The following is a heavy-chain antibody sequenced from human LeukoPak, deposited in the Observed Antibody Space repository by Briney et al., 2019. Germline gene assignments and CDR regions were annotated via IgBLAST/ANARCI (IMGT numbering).Heavy chain of an antibody. CDR3: AQGVGGEYFQH. CDR2: IIPIFGTA. V-gene: IGHV1-69*13. Sequence: ASVKISCKASGGTFSSYAISWVRQAPGQGLEWMGGIIPIFGTANYAQKFQGRVTITADESTSTAYMELSSLRSEDTAVYYCAQGVGGEYFQHWGQGTLVTVSS. CDR1: GGTFSSYA. J-gene: IGHJ1*01. D-gene: IGHD1-26*01.